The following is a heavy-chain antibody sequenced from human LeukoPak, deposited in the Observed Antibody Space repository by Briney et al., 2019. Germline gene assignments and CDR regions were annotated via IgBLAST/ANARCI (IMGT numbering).Heavy chain of an antibody. D-gene: IGHD3-22*01. V-gene: IGHV4-39*07. CDR2: IYYSGST. J-gene: IGHJ4*02. CDR3: ARATYYYDSSGYLIDY. CDR1: GGSISSSSYY. Sequence: PSETLSLTCTVSGGSISSSSYYWGWIRQPPGKGLEWIGSIYYSGSTYYNPSLKSRVTISVDTSKNQFSLKLSSVTAADTAVYYCARATYYYDSSGYLIDYWGQGTLVTVSS.